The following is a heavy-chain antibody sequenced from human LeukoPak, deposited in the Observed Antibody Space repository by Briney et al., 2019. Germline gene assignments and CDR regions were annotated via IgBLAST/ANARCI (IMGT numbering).Heavy chain of an antibody. V-gene: IGHV1-18*01. CDR1: GYTFTSYG. J-gene: IGHJ4*02. CDR3: PRDWSDYYDSSGYYPQTKFDY. Sequence: ASVKVSCKASGYTFTSYGISWVRQAPGQGLEWMGWISAYNGNTNYAQKLQGRVTMTTDTSTSTAYMELRSLRSDDTALYYCPRDWSDYYDSSGYYPQTKFDYWGQGTLVTVSS. D-gene: IGHD3-22*01. CDR2: ISAYNGNT.